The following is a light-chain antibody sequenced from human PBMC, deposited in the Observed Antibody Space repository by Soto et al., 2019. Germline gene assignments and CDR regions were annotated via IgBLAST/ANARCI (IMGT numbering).Light chain of an antibody. Sequence: QSVLTQPASVSGSPGQSITISCSGTSSDVGRYNYVSWYQQHPGKVPKLIIYEVSLRPSRVSNRFSGSKSGNTASLTISGLQAEDEADYYCTSYTASSTVVFGGGTKVTVL. V-gene: IGLV2-14*01. CDR3: TSYTASSTVV. CDR1: SSDVGRYNY. CDR2: EVS. J-gene: IGLJ3*02.